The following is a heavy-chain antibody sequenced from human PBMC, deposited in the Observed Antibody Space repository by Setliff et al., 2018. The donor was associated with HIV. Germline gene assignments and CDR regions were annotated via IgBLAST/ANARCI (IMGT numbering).Heavy chain of an antibody. Sequence: LRLSCAASGFSFSSYWMSWVRQAPGKGLEWVANIKEDGSEKYYVDSVRGRFTISRDNAKNSLYLQMNSLRAEDTAVYYCARDATRGGDMDVWAKGTTVTVSS. CDR3: ARDATRGGDMDV. D-gene: IGHD2-15*01. V-gene: IGHV3-7*01. CDR2: IKEDGSEK. J-gene: IGHJ6*03. CDR1: GFSFSSYW.